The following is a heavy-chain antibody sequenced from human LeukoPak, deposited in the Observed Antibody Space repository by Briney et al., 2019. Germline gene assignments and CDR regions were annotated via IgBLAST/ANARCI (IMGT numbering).Heavy chain of an antibody. CDR3: TSSNKAYCSGGKCHTDYYYYGMDV. Sequence: PARSLSLSCVTSGLTFSAAAVHSVRQASGNGLKWLGRIRSKVNHFATAYAASVKGRFTLSRDDSENTAYLQMNSLKTEDTAVYYCTSSNKAYCSGGKCHTDYYYYGMDVWGQGTTVTVSS. CDR2: IRSKVNHFAT. D-gene: IGHD2-15*01. V-gene: IGHV3-73*01. J-gene: IGHJ6*02. CDR1: GLTFSAAA.